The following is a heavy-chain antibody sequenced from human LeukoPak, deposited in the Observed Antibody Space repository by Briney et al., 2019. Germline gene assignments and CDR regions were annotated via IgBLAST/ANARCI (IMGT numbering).Heavy chain of an antibody. V-gene: IGHV3-20*01. CDR3: ARGNPRHVGGPYYFDY. CDR2: INWHGEAT. J-gene: IGHJ4*02. CDR1: GFTFGDYG. D-gene: IGHD2-15*01. Sequence: TGGSLRLSCAASGFTFGDYGMSRVRQAPGKGLEWVSAINWHGEATKYADSVEGRFTISRDNAKNSLYLQMNSLRAEDTALYHRARGNPRHVGGPYYFDYWGQGTLVTASS.